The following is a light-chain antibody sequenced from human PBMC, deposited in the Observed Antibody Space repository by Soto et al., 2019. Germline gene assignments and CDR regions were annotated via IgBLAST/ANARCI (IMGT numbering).Light chain of an antibody. J-gene: IGKJ2*01. CDR1: QSVSSN. Sequence: EIVRTQSPAALSVSPGERATLSCRASQSVSSNLAWYQQKPGQAPRLLIYGASTSATGIPARFSGSGSGTEFTLTISSLQSEDFAVYYCQQYDNWPYTFGQGANLEIK. V-gene: IGKV3-15*01. CDR3: QQYDNWPYT. CDR2: GAS.